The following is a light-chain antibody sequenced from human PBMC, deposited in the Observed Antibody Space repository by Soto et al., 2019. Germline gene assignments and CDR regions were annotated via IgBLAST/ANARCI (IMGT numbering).Light chain of an antibody. CDR2: AAS. Sequence: EIVLTQSPGTLSLSPGEGVTLSCRASQSVSSNFLAWYQQKPGQAPRLLIYAASSRATGISDRFSGSGSETDFTFTIRRLEPEDFAVYYCQQYGSSPFTFGPGTKVDLK. J-gene: IGKJ3*01. V-gene: IGKV3-20*01. CDR3: QQYGSSPFT. CDR1: QSVSSNF.